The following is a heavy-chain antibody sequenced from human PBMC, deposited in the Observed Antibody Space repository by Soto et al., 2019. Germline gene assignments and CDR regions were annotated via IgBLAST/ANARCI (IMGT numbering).Heavy chain of an antibody. V-gene: IGHV1-69*01. Sequence: SVKLSCNASGGSFSSYAIIWVRQAPGQGLEWMGGIIPIFGTANYAQKFQGRVTITADESTSTAYMELSSLRSEDTAVYYCARLHMVRGVNGYYYYGMDVWGQRTTVTVSS. CDR2: IIPIFGTA. D-gene: IGHD3-10*01. J-gene: IGHJ6*02. CDR3: ARLHMVRGVNGYYYYGMDV. CDR1: GGSFSSYA.